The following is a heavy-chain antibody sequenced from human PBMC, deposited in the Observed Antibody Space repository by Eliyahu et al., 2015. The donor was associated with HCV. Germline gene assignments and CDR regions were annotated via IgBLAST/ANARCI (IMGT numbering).Heavy chain of an antibody. V-gene: IGHV3-23*01. CDR3: ATHAQSDTAMDYEAYYYYGMDV. J-gene: IGHJ6*02. CDR1: GFXFXXYA. D-gene: IGHD5-18*01. CDR2: ISGSGGST. Sequence: EVQLLESGGGLVQPGGSLXLSCAASGFXFXXYAXXWVRQAPGKGLGWVSAISGSGGSTYYADSVKGRFTISRDNSKNTLYLQMNSLRAEDTAVYYCATHAQSDTAMDYEAYYYYGMDVWGQGTTVTVSS.